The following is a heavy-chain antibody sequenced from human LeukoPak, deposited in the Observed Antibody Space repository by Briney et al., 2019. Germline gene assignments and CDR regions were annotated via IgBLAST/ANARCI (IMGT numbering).Heavy chain of an antibody. CDR2: MNPNSGNT. CDR3: ARTYYYGSGSYYNDAFDI. J-gene: IGHJ3*02. V-gene: IGHV1-8*01. CDR1: GYTFTSYD. D-gene: IGHD3-10*01. Sequence: ASVKVSCKASGYTFTSYDINWVRQATGQGLEWMGLMNPNSGNTGYAQKFQGRVTMARNTYISTAYMELSSLRSEDTAVYYCARTYYYGSGSYYNDAFDIWGQGTMVTVSS.